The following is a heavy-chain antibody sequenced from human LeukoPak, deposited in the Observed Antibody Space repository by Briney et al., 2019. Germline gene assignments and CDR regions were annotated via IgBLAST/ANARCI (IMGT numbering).Heavy chain of an antibody. Sequence: GGSLRLSCEASGFTFISYGVPWVRQAPGKGLEWVSVISYDGGNQKYADSVKGRFTISRDNSKNSLYLQMNSLRIEDTAFYYCAKEGGGGEIDYWGQGTLVSVSS. J-gene: IGHJ4*02. CDR2: ISYDGGNQ. CDR3: AKEGGGGEIDY. CDR1: GFTFISYG. D-gene: IGHD3-16*01. V-gene: IGHV3-30*18.